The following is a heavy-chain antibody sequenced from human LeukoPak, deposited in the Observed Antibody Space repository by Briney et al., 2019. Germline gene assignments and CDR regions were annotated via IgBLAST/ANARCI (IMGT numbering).Heavy chain of an antibody. D-gene: IGHD3-9*01. V-gene: IGHV1-18*01. CDR3: AREQAMTYYDILTGYFPFDY. J-gene: IGHJ4*02. CDR2: ISAYNGNT. CDR1: GYTFTSYG. Sequence: ASVKVSCKASGYTFTSYGISWVRQAPGQGLEWMGWISAYNGNTNYAQKLQGRVTMTTDTSTSTAYMELRSVRSDDTAVYYCAREQAMTYYDILTGYFPFDYWGQGTLVTVSS.